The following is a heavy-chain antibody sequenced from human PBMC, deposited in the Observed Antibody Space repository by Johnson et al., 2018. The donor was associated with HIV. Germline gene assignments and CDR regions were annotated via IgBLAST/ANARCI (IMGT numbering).Heavy chain of an antibody. D-gene: IGHD6-13*01. CDR1: GFTFRSYI. J-gene: IGHJ3*01. CDR3: GRGMAAAN. CDR2: ISYDGSNK. Sequence: QVQLVESGGGVVQPGRSLRLSCAASGFTFRSYIMHWVRQAPGEGLEWVALISYDGSNKYYADSVKGRFTISRDNADNSLSLQMNSLTVDDTAIYYCGRGMAAANWGQGTMVTVSS. V-gene: IGHV3-30-3*01.